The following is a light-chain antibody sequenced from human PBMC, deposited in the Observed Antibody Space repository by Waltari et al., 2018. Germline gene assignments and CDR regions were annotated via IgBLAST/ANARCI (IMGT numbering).Light chain of an antibody. CDR1: QSVSSN. CDR3: QQYNNWPLLT. Sequence: EIVMTQSPATLSVSPGDRPTLPCRASQSVSSNLAWYQQKPGQAPRLLIYGASTRATGIPARFSGSGSGTEFTLTISSLQSEDFAVYYCQQYNNWPLLTFGGGTKVEIK. V-gene: IGKV3-15*01. CDR2: GAS. J-gene: IGKJ4*01.